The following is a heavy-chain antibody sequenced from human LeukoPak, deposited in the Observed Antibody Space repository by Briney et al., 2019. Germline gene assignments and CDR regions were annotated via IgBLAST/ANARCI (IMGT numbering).Heavy chain of an antibody. J-gene: IGHJ4*02. Sequence: ASVKVSCKASGYTFTSYYMHWVRQAPGQGLEWMGIINPSGGSTSYAQNFQGRVTMTRDMSTSTVYMELSSLGSEDTAVYYCAGDFSYPQGYFDYWGQGTLVTVSS. D-gene: IGHD1-26*01. CDR3: AGDFSYPQGYFDY. CDR2: INPSGGST. CDR1: GYTFTSYY. V-gene: IGHV1-46*01.